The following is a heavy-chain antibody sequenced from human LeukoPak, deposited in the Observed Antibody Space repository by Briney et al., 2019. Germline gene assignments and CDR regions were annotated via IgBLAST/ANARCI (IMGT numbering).Heavy chain of an antibody. CDR3: ARVRTAYGMDV. J-gene: IGHJ6*02. CDR1: GFTFSSYS. Sequence: PGGSLRLSCAASGFTFSSYSMYWVRQAPGKGLEWVSSISSSSSYIYYADSVKGRFTISRDNAKNSLYLQMNSLRAEDTAVYYCARVRTAYGMDVWGQGTTVTVSS. CDR2: ISSSSSYI. V-gene: IGHV3-21*01.